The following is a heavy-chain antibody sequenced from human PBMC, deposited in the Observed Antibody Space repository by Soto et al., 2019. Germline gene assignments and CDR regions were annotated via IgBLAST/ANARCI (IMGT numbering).Heavy chain of an antibody. CDR1: GFTFSSYG. J-gene: IGHJ4*02. V-gene: IGHV3-30*03. CDR3: ARALLSDY. CDR2: ISYDGSNK. Sequence: QVQLVESGGGVVQPGRSLRLSCAASGFTFSSYGMHWVRQAPGKGLEWVAVISYDGSNKYYADSVKGRFTISRDNSKNTLYLQMNSLRAEDTAVYYCARALLSDYWGQGTLVTVSS. D-gene: IGHD2-21*01.